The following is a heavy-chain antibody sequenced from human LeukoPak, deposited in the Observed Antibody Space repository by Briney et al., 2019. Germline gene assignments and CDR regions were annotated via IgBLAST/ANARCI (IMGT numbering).Heavy chain of an antibody. D-gene: IGHD2-2*02. V-gene: IGHV5-51*01. Sequence: GESLKISCKGSGYSFTSYWIGWVRQMPGKGLEWMGIIYPGDSDTRYSPSFQGQATISADKSLSTAYLQWSSLKASDTAMYYCARIVVPAAIHAAFDIWGQGTMVTVSS. J-gene: IGHJ3*02. CDR2: IYPGDSDT. CDR1: GYSFTSYW. CDR3: ARIVVPAAIHAAFDI.